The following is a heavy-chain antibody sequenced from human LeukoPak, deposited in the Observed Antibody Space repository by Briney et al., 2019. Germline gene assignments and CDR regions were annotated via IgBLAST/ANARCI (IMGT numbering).Heavy chain of an antibody. CDR1: GFTSSNYV. V-gene: IGHV3-30-3*01. J-gene: IGHJ4*02. Sequence: GGSLRLSCTASGFTSSNYVMHWVRQAPGEGLEWVAAISYDGSNKYYADSVKGRFSISRDNSKNTLYLQTNSLTPEDTAVYFCTRTSNWNFIRGFDYWGQGTLVTVSS. CDR2: ISYDGSNK. D-gene: IGHD1-7*01. CDR3: TRTSNWNFIRGFDY.